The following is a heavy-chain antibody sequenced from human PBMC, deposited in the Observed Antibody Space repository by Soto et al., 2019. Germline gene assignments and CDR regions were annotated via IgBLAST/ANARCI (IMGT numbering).Heavy chain of an antibody. J-gene: IGHJ4*02. D-gene: IGHD1-26*01. V-gene: IGHV4-39*01. CDR3: ARRQGGSYHFGY. CDR2: IYYSGST. CDR1: GGSISSSSYY. Sequence: QLQLQESGPGLVKPSETLSLTCTVSGGSISSSSYYWGWIRQPPGKGLEWIGSIYYSGSTYYNPSLKSRVTISVDTSKNQFSLKLSSVTAADTAVYYCARRQGGSYHFGYWGQGTLVTVSS.